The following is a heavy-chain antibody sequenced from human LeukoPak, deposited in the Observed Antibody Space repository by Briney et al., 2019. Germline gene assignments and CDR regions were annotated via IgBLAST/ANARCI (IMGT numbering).Heavy chain of an antibody. CDR3: ARLTYYDFWSGYSSYSYYMDV. Sequence: GESLKISCKGSGYSFTSYWIGWVRQMPGKGLEWMGIIYPGDSDTRYSPSFQGQVTISADKSISTAYLQWSSLKASDTAMYYCARLTYYDFWSGYSSYSYYMDVWGKGTTVTVPS. CDR2: IYPGDSDT. V-gene: IGHV5-51*01. CDR1: GYSFTSYW. J-gene: IGHJ6*03. D-gene: IGHD3-3*01.